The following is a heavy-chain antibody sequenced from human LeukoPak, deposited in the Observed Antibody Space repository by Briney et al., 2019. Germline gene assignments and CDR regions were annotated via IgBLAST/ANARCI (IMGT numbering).Heavy chain of an antibody. CDR1: GASVSSGTYY. Sequence: PSETLSLTCTVSGASVSSGTYYWTWIRQPPGKGLEWIGYIYYSGSTNYNPSLKSRVTISVDTSKNQFSLKLSSVTAADTAVYYCARHGTSGTNLNWFDPWGQGTLVTVSS. V-gene: IGHV4-61*01. J-gene: IGHJ5*02. CDR2: IYYSGST. D-gene: IGHD1-1*01. CDR3: ARHGTSGTNLNWFDP.